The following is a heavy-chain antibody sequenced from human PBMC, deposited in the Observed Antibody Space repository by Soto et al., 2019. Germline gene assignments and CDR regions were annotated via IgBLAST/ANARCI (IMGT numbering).Heavy chain of an antibody. V-gene: IGHV3-43D*04. CDR2: TNSDGTDS. D-gene: IGHD3-22*01. CDR3: AKSLYYYDSSPLDH. CDR1: GFDFEDYA. Sequence: LRLSCAAAGFDFEDYAMHWVRQVPGKGLEWVSLTNSDGTDSYYMDSVKGRFTISRDNAKSTLYLQMDRLRPEDTALYFCAKSLYYYDSSPLDHWGQGTLVTVS. J-gene: IGHJ4*02.